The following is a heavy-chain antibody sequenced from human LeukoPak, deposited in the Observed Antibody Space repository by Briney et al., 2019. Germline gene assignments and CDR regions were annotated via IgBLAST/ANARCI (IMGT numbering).Heavy chain of an antibody. Sequence: ASVKVSCKASGYTFTSYYIHWVRQAPGQGLEWMGLINPSGGSTNYAQKFQGRVTMTRDTSSSTVCMELSSLRSEDTAVYYCARGPRITLIRGGQWYYYMDVWGKGTTVTISS. CDR2: INPSGGST. CDR3: ARGPRITLIRGGQWYYYMDV. J-gene: IGHJ6*03. V-gene: IGHV1-46*01. CDR1: GYTFTSYY. D-gene: IGHD3-10*01.